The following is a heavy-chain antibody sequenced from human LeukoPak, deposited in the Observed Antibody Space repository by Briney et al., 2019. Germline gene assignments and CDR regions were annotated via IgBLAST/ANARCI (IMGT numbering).Heavy chain of an antibody. CDR1: GYSFTGYY. V-gene: IGHV1-2*02. D-gene: IGHD6-6*01. J-gene: IGHJ4*02. CDR2: INPNSGGT. Sequence: GASVKVSCKASGYSFTGYYMHWVRQAPGQGLEWTGWINPNSGGTHYAQKFQGRVTMTRDTSISTAYMELSSLRSDDTAIYYCARGPYSTSPHFDYWGQGTLVTVSS. CDR3: ARGPYSTSPHFDY.